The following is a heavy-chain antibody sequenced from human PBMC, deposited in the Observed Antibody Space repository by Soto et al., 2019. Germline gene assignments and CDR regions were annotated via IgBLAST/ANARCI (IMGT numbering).Heavy chain of an antibody. D-gene: IGHD3-16*01. CDR1: GFTFNGYD. Sequence: GESLKISCAASGFTFNGYDMHWVRQATGKNLEWVAAISTAGDTYYLGSVKGRFTISREDAKNSLSLQMNSLRVGDTAVYYCARGGDRFDGMDVWGQGTTVTVSS. CDR2: ISTAGDT. J-gene: IGHJ6*02. V-gene: IGHV3-13*01. CDR3: ARGGDRFDGMDV.